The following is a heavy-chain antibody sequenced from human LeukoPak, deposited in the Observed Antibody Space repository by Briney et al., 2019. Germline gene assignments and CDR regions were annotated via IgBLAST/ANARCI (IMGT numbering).Heavy chain of an antibody. CDR1: GGSISSYY. CDR2: IYYSGST. J-gene: IGHJ4*02. V-gene: IGHV4-59*08. CDR3: ARGSVVPAVNFDY. Sequence: SETLSLTCTVSGGSISSYYWSWIRQPPGKGLEWIGYIYYSGSTNYNPSLKSRVTISVDTSKNQFSLKLSSVTVADTAVYYCARGSVVPAVNFDYWGQGTLVTVSS. D-gene: IGHD2-2*01.